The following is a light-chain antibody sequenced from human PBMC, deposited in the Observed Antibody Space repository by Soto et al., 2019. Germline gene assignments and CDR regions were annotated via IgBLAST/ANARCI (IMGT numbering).Light chain of an antibody. CDR1: QGINIF. Sequence: DIQLTQSPSFLSASVGDRVTITCRASQGINIFLAWFQQKPGKAPNLLISAASTLQSGVPSRFSGSGSGTEFTLTISSLQPDDFATYYCQQYNSYSRTFGQGTKVDIK. J-gene: IGKJ1*01. CDR3: QQYNSYSRT. V-gene: IGKV1-9*01. CDR2: AAS.